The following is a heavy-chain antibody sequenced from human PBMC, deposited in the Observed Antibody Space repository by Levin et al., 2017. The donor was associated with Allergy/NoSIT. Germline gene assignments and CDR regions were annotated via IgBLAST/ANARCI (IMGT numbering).Heavy chain of an antibody. CDR3: ARGGYCSSTSCDGYYYGMDV. Sequence: GGSLRLSCAASGFTFSSYGMHWVRQAPGKGLEWVAVIWYDGSNKYYADSVKGRFTISRDNSKNTLYLQMNSLRAEDTAVYYCARGGYCSSTSCDGYYYGMDVWGQGTTVTVSS. CDR2: IWYDGSNK. D-gene: IGHD2-2*01. J-gene: IGHJ6*02. CDR1: GFTFSSYG. V-gene: IGHV3-33*01.